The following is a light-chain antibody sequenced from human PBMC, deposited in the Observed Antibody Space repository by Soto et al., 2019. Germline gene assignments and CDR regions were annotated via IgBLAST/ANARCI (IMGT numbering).Light chain of an antibody. CDR2: DST. J-gene: IGKJ5*01. CDR1: QSIHTS. Sequence: VLTQSPATLSLSPGERATLSCRASQSIHTSLAWYQQKPGQPPRLVVYDSTLRANGVPDRFGGSRSGIEFTLTINNLEPEDFAVYYCQQRNVWPPITFGQGTRLEIK. V-gene: IGKV3-11*01. CDR3: QQRNVWPPIT.